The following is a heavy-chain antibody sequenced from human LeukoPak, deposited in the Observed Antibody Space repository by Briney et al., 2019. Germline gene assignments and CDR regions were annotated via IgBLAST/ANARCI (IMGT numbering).Heavy chain of an antibody. D-gene: IGHD3-10*01. J-gene: IGHJ4*02. V-gene: IGHV5-51*03. CDR3: ALMVRGVIVYFDY. Sequence: PGESLKISCKGSGYSFTSYWIGWVRQMPGKGLEWMGIIYPGDSDTRYSPSFQGQVTISADKTISTAYLQWSSLKASDTAMYYCALMVRGVIVYFDYWGQGTLVTVSS. CDR2: IYPGDSDT. CDR1: GYSFTSYW.